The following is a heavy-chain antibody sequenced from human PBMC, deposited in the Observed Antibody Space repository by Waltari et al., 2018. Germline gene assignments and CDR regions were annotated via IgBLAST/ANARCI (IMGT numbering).Heavy chain of an antibody. J-gene: IGHJ4*02. CDR3: ASLGIAAAGTDY. CDR1: GGTFSSYT. V-gene: IGHV1-69*02. D-gene: IGHD6-13*01. Sequence: QVQLVQSGAEVKKPGSSVKVSCKASGGTFSSYTISWVRQAPGQGLDWMGRIIAILGIANYAQKFQGRVTITADKSTSTAYMELSSLRSEDTAVYYCASLGIAAAGTDYWGQGTLVTVSS. CDR2: IIAILGIA.